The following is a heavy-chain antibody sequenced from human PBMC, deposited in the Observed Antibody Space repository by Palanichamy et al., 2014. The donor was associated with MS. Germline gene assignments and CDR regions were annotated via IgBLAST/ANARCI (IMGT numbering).Heavy chain of an antibody. J-gene: IGHJ3*02. D-gene: IGHD1-26*01. CDR3: ARVLVGATERGAFDI. CDR2: ISSNGSST. V-gene: IGHV3-64*01. Sequence: EVQLVESGGGLVQPEGSLRLPCAASGFTFSSYAMHWVRQAPGKGLEYVSAISSNGSSTYYANSVKGRFTISRDNSKNTLYLQMGSLRAEDMAVYYCARVLVGATERGAFDIWGQGTMVTVSS. CDR1: GFTFSSYA.